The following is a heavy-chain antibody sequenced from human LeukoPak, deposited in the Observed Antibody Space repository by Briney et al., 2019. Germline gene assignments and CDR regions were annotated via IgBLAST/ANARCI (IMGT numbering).Heavy chain of an antibody. D-gene: IGHD3-3*01. V-gene: IGHV4-4*07. J-gene: IGHJ6*03. CDR1: GGSISSYY. CDR3: ARVLSLRDFWSGYAYQIYYMDV. CDR2: IYTSGST. Sequence: SETLSLTCTVSGGSISSYYTSWIRQPAGKGLEWIGRIYTSGSTNYNPSLKSRVTISVDKSNDQFSVTMRSVTAADTGVYCCARVLSLRDFWSGYAYQIYYMDVWGKGSTVSV.